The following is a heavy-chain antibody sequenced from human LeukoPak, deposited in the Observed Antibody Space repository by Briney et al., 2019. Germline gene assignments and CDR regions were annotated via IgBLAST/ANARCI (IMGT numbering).Heavy chain of an antibody. V-gene: IGHV3-21*01. CDR2: ISSSSSYI. Sequence: GGSLRLSCAASGFTFSSYSMNWVRQAPGKGLEWVSSISSSSSYIYYAESVKGRFTISRDNAKNSLYLQMNSLRAEDTAVYYWARDGYNLDWGQGTLVTVSS. J-gene: IGHJ4*02. D-gene: IGHD5-24*01. CDR3: ARDGYNLD. CDR1: GFTFSSYS.